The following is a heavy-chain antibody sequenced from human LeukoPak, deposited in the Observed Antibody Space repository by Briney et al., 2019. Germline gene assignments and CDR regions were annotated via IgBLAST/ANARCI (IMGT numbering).Heavy chain of an antibody. V-gene: IGHV3-30*02. Sequence: GGSLRLSCAASGFTFSSYGMHWVRQAPGKGLEWVAFIRYDGSNKYYADSVKGRFTISRDNSKNTLYLQMNSLRAEDTAVYYCARGAVWYYDILTGYYFDYWGQGTLVTVSS. CDR3: ARGAVWYYDILTGYYFDY. CDR1: GFTFSSYG. J-gene: IGHJ4*02. CDR2: IRYDGSNK. D-gene: IGHD3-9*01.